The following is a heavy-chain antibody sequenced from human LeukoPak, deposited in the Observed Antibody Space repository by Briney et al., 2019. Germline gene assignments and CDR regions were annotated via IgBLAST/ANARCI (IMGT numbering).Heavy chain of an antibody. Sequence: GGSLRLSCAASGFTFSDYYMSWIRQAPGKGLEWVSYISSSGSTIYYADSVKGRFTISRDNATNSLYLQMNSLRAEDTAVYYCARVDYSSGWYYFDYWGQGTLVTVSS. CDR2: ISSSGSTI. J-gene: IGHJ4*02. D-gene: IGHD6-19*01. CDR1: GFTFSDYY. CDR3: ARVDYSSGWYYFDY. V-gene: IGHV3-11*01.